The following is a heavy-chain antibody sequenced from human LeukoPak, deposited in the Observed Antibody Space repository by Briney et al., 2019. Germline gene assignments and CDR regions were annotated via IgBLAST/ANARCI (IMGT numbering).Heavy chain of an antibody. J-gene: IGHJ4*02. CDR3: ATLMRGPTGYSGYGGEDY. V-gene: IGHV3-23*01. D-gene: IGHD5-12*01. CDR2: LYGAGST. Sequence: PGGSLRLSCAASGFTFSSYAMSWVRQAPGKGLEWVSVLYGAGSTYYADSVKGRFTISRHDSQNTLFLQTNSLRAEDTAVYYCATLMRGPTGYSGYGGEDYWGQGTLVTVSS. CDR1: GFTFSSYA.